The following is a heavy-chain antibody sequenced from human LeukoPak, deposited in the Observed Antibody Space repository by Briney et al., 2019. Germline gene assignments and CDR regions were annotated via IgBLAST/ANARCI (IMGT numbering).Heavy chain of an antibody. Sequence: SETLSLTCTVSGYSISSGYYWGWIRQPPGKGLEWTGSIYHSGSTYYNPSLKSRVTISVDTSKNQFSLKLSSVTAADTAVYHCAGACSGGSCYPGYWGQGTLVTVSS. J-gene: IGHJ4*02. V-gene: IGHV4-38-2*02. CDR3: AGACSGGSCYPGY. CDR1: GYSISSGYY. D-gene: IGHD2-15*01. CDR2: IYHSGST.